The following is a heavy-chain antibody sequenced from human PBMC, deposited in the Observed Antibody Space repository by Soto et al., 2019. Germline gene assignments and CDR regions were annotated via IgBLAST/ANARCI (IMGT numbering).Heavy chain of an antibody. CDR1: GVSFNNNG. D-gene: IGHD3-10*01. CDR3: ARVLYYGSDSYSPYGMDV. Sequence: QVQLVQSGAEVKKPGSSVKVSCKTSGVSFNNNGIGWVRQAPGHGLEWMGGVSPPFRTSNYALKFQGKISITADASTGTINIELNSLISDGTAQYYCARVLYYGSDSYSPYGMDVWGQGTTVTVSS. J-gene: IGHJ6*02. CDR2: VSPPFRTS. V-gene: IGHV1-69*01.